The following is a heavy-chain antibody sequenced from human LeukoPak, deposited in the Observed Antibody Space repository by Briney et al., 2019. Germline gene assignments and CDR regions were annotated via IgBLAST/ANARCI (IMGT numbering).Heavy chain of an antibody. CDR3: ARFFPPESYFFFSYFNSMDF. D-gene: IGHD3-10*01. CDR2: IYYTGSS. V-gene: IGHV4-59*02. J-gene: IGHJ6*03. Sequence: SETLSLTCTVSGGSVSDYYWSWIRQSPGKGLEWIGYIYYTGSSSYNPSLRSRVTISADTSKNQFSLKLRTVTAADTAVYYCARFFPPESYFFFSYFNSMDFWGKGTTVTVSS. CDR1: GGSVSDYY.